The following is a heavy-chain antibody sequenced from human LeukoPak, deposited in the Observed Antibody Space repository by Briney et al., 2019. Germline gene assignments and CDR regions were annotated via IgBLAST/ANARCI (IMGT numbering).Heavy chain of an antibody. V-gene: IGHV3-53*01. CDR2: SYSGDTT. D-gene: IGHD1-1*01. CDR3: ARICGNSTVADVFDI. CDR1: GFSVFSNY. Sequence: GGTLCLSCAASGFSVFSNYMTWVRQAPGKGLEGFADSYSGDTTFYAGAVKGRVIISTDSSRKTVYLQMIRLAVDDTAMYYCARICGNSTVADVFDIWGQGTMVIVSS. J-gene: IGHJ3*02.